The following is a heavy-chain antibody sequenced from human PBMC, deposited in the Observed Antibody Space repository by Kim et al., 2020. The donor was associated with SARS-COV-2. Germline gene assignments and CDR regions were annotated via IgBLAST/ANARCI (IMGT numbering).Heavy chain of an antibody. V-gene: IGHV1-69*13. Sequence: SVKVSCKASGGTFSSYAISWVRQAPGQGLEWMGGIIPIFGTANYAQKFQGRVTITADESTSTAYMELSSLRSEDTAVYYCAREGGYSGSYYPYDAFDIWGQGTMVTVSS. J-gene: IGHJ3*02. CDR1: GGTFSSYA. D-gene: IGHD1-26*01. CDR2: IIPIFGTA. CDR3: AREGGYSGSYYPYDAFDI.